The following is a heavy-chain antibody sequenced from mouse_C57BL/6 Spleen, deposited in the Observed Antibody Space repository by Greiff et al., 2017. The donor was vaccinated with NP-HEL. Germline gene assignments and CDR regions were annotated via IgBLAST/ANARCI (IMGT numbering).Heavy chain of an antibody. D-gene: IGHD1-1*02. CDR1: GFTFSSYA. Sequence: EVKVVESGGGLVKPGGSLKLSCAASGFTFSSYAMSWVRQTPEKRLEWVATISDGGSYTYYPDNVKGRFTISRDNAKNNLYLQMSHLKSEDTAMYYCARVKGGNYFDYWGQGTTLTVSS. J-gene: IGHJ2*01. V-gene: IGHV5-4*03. CDR3: ARVKGGNYFDY. CDR2: ISDGGSYT.